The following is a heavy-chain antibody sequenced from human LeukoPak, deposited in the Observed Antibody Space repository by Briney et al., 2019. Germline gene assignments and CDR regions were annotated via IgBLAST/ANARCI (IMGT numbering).Heavy chain of an antibody. CDR3: AKGPLYFDY. Sequence: PGGSLRLSCAASGFTFSTYAMSWVRQAPGKGLEWVSTISGSGANTYYADSVRGRFTISRDNSKNTLYLQMSSLRAEDTAVYYCAKGPLYFDYWGQGTLVTVSS. J-gene: IGHJ4*02. V-gene: IGHV3-23*01. CDR2: ISGSGANT. CDR1: GFTFSTYA.